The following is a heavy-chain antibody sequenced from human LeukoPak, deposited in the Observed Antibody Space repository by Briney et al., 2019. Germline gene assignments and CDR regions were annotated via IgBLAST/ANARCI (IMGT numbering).Heavy chain of an antibody. CDR2: INPSGGSA. CDR1: GYTFTSYY. CDR3: ARAWLVRRVDY. Sequence: ASVKASCKASGYTFTSYYMHWVRQAPGQGLEWMGIINPSGGSASYAQKFQGRVTMTRDTSTSTVYMELSSLRSEDTAVYYCARAWLVRRVDYWGQGTLVTVSS. V-gene: IGHV1-46*01. D-gene: IGHD6-19*01. J-gene: IGHJ4*02.